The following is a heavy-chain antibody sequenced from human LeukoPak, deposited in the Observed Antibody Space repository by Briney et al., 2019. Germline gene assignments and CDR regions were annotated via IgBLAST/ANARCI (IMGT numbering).Heavy chain of an antibody. D-gene: IGHD4-11*01. J-gene: IGHJ4*02. V-gene: IGHV3-23*01. CDR1: GFTFSNYP. Sequence: PGGSLRLSCAASGFTFSNYPMSWVRQAPGTGLEWVSGLSGTGASAYYADSVKGRLTIPRDNSNNTLFLQMNSLRAEDTAAYFCAKVARLSDDYSNYRPFDSWGQGTLVTVSS. CDR3: AKVARLSDDYSNYRPFDS. CDR2: LSGTGASA.